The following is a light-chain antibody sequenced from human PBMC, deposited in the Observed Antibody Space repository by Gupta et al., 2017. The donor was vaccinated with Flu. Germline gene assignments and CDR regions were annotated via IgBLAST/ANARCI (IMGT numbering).Light chain of an antibody. Sequence: EIVLTQSPGPLSLSPGERATLSCRASQNVSSSYLAWYQQKPGQAPRLLIYGASSRATGIPDRFSGSGSGTDFTLTISRLEPEDFAVYYCQQYGSSPSWTFGQGTKVEIK. CDR3: QQYGSSPSWT. CDR2: GAS. V-gene: IGKV3-20*01. CDR1: QNVSSSY. J-gene: IGKJ1*01.